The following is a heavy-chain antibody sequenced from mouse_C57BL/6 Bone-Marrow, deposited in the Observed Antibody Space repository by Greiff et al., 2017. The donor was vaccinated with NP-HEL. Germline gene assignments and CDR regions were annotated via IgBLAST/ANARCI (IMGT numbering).Heavy chain of an antibody. CDR1: GYSITSGYY. Sequence: DVKLQESGPGLVKPSQSLSLTCSVTGYSITSGYYWNWIRQFPGNKLEWMCYISYDGSNNYNPSLKNRISITRDTSKNQFFLKLNSVTTEDTATYYCARDTTEVLHWYFDVWGTGTTITVSS. D-gene: IGHD1-1*01. CDR3: ARDTTEVLHWYFDV. CDR2: ISYDGSN. J-gene: IGHJ1*03. V-gene: IGHV3-6*01.